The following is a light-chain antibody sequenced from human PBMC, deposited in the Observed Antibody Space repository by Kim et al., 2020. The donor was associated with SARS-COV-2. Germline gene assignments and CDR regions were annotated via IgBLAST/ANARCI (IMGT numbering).Light chain of an antibody. V-gene: IGLV1-44*01. CDR1: SSNIGNNT. Sequence: GQRVTISCSGSSSNIGNNTVNWYQQLPGTAPKRLIYSNNQRPSGVPDRFSGSKSGTSASLAISGLQSEDEADYYCAAWDDSLNGVVFGGGTQLTVL. CDR3: AAWDDSLNGVV. J-gene: IGLJ2*01. CDR2: SNN.